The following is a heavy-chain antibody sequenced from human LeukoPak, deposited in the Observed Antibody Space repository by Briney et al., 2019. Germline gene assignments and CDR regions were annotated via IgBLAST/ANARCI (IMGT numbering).Heavy chain of an antibody. CDR1: GITFSSYS. CDR2: ISSSSSTI. Sequence: GGSLRLSCVASGITFSSYSMNWVRQAPGKGLEWVSYISSSSSTIYYADSVKGRFTISRDNAKNSLYLQMNSLRAADTAVYYCARVRRFYYDSSTKGAFDIWGQGTMVTVSS. J-gene: IGHJ3*02. D-gene: IGHD3-22*01. CDR3: ARVRRFYYDSSTKGAFDI. V-gene: IGHV3-48*01.